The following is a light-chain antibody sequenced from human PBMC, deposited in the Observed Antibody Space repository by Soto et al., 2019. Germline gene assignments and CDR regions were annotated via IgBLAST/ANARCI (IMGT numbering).Light chain of an antibody. CDR2: GAS. CDR3: QQSFTSPRT. V-gene: IGKV1-39*01. CDR1: QSITTS. J-gene: IGKJ1*01. Sequence: DIQLTQSQSSLSASVGDRLTITCRASQSITTSLNWYQQTQGKAPKVLIFGASNLQSGVTSRFSGSGSGTAFTLTITSLQPEDFATYYCQQSFTSPRTVGQGTRVEI.